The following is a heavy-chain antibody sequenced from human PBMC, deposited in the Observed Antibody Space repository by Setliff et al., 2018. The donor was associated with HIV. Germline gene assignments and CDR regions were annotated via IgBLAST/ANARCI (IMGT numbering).Heavy chain of an antibody. CDR1: GDSMNNFY. J-gene: IGHJ4*02. CDR3: ARHPIAARLDSFDY. V-gene: IGHV4-59*08. D-gene: IGHD6-6*01. CDR2: IYYSGST. Sequence: SETLSLTCTVSGDSMNNFYWSWIRQPPGKGLEWIGYIYYSGSTNYNPSLKSRVTIAVDTSKNQFSLNLYSVTAADTAVYYCARHPIAARLDSFDYWAQGTLVTVSS.